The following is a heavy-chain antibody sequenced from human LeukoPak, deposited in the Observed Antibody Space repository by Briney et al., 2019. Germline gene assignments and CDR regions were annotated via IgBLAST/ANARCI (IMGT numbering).Heavy chain of an antibody. CDR2: IYYSGST. CDR1: GGSISSYY. D-gene: IGHD3-9*01. CDR3: AREGSFDWFSSGYYFDY. V-gene: IGHV4-59*01. Sequence: PSETLSLTCTVSGGSISSYYWSWIRQPPGKGLEWIGYIYYSGSTNYNPSLKSRVTISVDTSKNQFSLKLSSVTAADTAVYYCAREGSFDWFSSGYYFDYWGQGTLVTVSS. J-gene: IGHJ4*02.